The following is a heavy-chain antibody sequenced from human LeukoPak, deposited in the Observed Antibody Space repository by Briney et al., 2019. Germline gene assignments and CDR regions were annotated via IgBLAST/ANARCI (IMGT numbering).Heavy chain of an antibody. Sequence: GASVKDSCKASGYTFTGYYMHWVRQAPGQGLEWMGWINPNSGGTNYAQKFQGWVTMTRDTSISTAYMELSRLRSDETAVYYCARGGEVYVLRYFDWYDYWGQGTLVTVSS. J-gene: IGHJ4*02. D-gene: IGHD3-9*01. V-gene: IGHV1-2*04. CDR1: GYTFTGYY. CDR2: INPNSGGT. CDR3: ARGGEVYVLRYFDWYDY.